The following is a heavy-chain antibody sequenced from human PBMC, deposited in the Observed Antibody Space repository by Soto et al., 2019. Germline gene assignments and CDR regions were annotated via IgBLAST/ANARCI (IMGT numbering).Heavy chain of an antibody. Sequence: SETLSLTCTVSGGSITGSYWSWIRQPPGKGLEWIGYIYYSGSTNFNPSLKSRVTLSVDTSKNQFSLRLASVTAADTAVYYCARDRTSSGYYFDYSLDYWGQGTRVT. CDR1: GGSITGSY. CDR3: ARDRTSSGYYFDYSLDY. J-gene: IGHJ4*02. CDR2: IYYSGST. V-gene: IGHV4-59*01. D-gene: IGHD3-22*01.